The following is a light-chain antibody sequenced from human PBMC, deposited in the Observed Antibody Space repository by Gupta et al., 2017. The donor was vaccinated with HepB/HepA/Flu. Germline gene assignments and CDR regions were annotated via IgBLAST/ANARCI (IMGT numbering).Light chain of an antibody. J-gene: IGKJ1*01. Sequence: DIQMTQSPSSVSASVGDRVTITCRASQGISNWLTWYQQKPGKAPKLLIYDASSLQSGVPSRFSGSGSGTDFTLTIRSLHPEDFATYYCQQTNNFPWAFGQGTRLEIK. V-gene: IGKV1-12*01. CDR3: QQTNNFPWA. CDR2: DAS. CDR1: QGISNW.